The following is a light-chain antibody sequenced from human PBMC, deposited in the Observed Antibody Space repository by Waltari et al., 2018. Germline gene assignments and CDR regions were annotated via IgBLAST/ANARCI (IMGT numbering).Light chain of an antibody. CDR2: AAS. J-gene: IGKJ4*01. CDR1: QTISKF. CDR3: QQTYSTPHT. V-gene: IGKV1-39*01. Sequence: DIQMTQSPSSLSASVGDRVTITCRASQTISKFLNWDQQKPGKAPRLLIHAASNLESGVPSSFSGTGSETEFTLTISSLQPDDFATYFCQQTYSTPHTFGGGTEVEI.